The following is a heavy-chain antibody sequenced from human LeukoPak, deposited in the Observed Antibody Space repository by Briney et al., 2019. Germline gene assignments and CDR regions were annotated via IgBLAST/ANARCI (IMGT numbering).Heavy chain of an antibody. CDR1: GYTFTSYY. J-gene: IGHJ4*02. Sequence: ASVKVSCKASGYTFTSYYMHWVRQAPGQGLEWMGIINPSGGSTSYAQKFQGRVTMTRDTSASTVYMELSSLRSEDTAVYYCARDRFYGSGSYYKPEYYFDYWGQGTLVTVSS. CDR3: ARDRFYGSGSYYKPEYYFDY. D-gene: IGHD3-10*01. V-gene: IGHV1-46*01. CDR2: INPSGGST.